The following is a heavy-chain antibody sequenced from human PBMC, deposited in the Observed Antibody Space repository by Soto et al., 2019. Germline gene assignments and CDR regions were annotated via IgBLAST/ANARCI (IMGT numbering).Heavy chain of an antibody. CDR2: ISSNGENT. CDR3: ARGGGGVEVGVAVHFDF. CDR1: GFTFSSYA. Sequence: EVQLVESGGGLVQPGGSLRLSCAASGFTFSSYAMYWVRQAPGKGLEYVSAISSNGENTYYANSVKGRFTISRDNSKNTLYLQMGSLRAEDMAVYYCARGGGGVEVGVAVHFDFWGQGTLVTVSS. V-gene: IGHV3-64*01. D-gene: IGHD2-15*01. J-gene: IGHJ4*02.